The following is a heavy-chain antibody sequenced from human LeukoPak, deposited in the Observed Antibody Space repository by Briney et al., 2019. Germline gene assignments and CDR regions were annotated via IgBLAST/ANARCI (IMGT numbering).Heavy chain of an antibody. CDR3: ARHRRYCSGGSCYPEFDY. J-gene: IGHJ4*02. CDR2: IYYSGST. CDR1: GGSISSYY. V-gene: IGHV4-59*12. D-gene: IGHD2-15*01. Sequence: SETLSLTCTVSGGSISSYYWSWIRQPPGKGLEWIGYIYYSGSTNYNPSLKSRVTISVDTSKNQFSLKLSSVTAADTAVYYCARHRRYCSGGSCYPEFDYWGQGTLVTVSS.